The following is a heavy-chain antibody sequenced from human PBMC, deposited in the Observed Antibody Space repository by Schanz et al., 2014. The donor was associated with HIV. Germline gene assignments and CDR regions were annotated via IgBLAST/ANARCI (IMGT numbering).Heavy chain of an antibody. D-gene: IGHD2-15*01. CDR3: ARGTYSTPVQYYFYYGMDV. CDR2: IIPNFDTP. Sequence: QVQLVQSGAEVKKPGSSVKVFCRASGGTFISYAVSWVRQAPGQGLEWMGGIIPNFDTPKYAQKFQGRLTITADKSTSTVSLELSSLRFEDTAVYYCARGTYSTPVQYYFYYGMDVWGLGTTVTVSS. CDR1: GGTFISYA. J-gene: IGHJ6*02. V-gene: IGHV1-69*06.